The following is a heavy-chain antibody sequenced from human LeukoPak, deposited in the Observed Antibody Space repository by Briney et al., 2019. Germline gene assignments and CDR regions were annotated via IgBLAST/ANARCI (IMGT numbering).Heavy chain of an antibody. CDR1: GGTVSNYA. Sequence: ASVKVSCKTSGGTVSNYAINWVRQAPRQGLEWLGGIIPIFGTAHYAQRFQGRVTITADESTSTAYMELSSLRSEDTAVYYCARSYRAAAGNWFDPWGQGTLVTVSS. CDR3: ARSYRAAAGNWFDP. J-gene: IGHJ5*02. V-gene: IGHV1-69*13. D-gene: IGHD6-13*01. CDR2: IIPIFGTA.